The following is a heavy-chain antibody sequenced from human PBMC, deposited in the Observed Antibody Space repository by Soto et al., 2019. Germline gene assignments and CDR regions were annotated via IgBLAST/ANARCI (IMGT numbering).Heavy chain of an antibody. Sequence: GGSLRLSCAASGFTFSSYAMSWVRQAPGKGLEWVSTISGSGGSTYYADSVKGRFTISRDNSKNTLYLQMNSLRAEDTAVYYCVKDTMVRGVSGDHFDYWGQGTLVTVSS. CDR3: VKDTMVRGVSGDHFDY. CDR2: ISGSGGST. J-gene: IGHJ4*02. D-gene: IGHD3-10*01. CDR1: GFTFSSYA. V-gene: IGHV3-23*01.